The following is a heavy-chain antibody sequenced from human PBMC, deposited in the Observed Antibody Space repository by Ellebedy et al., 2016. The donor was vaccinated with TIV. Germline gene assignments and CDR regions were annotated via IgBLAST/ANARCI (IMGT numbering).Heavy chain of an antibody. CDR3: ARDPALPRGSFDT. Sequence: MPGGSLRLSCTVSGGSISNRDYYWNWIRQPPGKGLEWIGSIYYSGSAYYNPSLKSRVTVSVDTSKNQLPLHLSSVTAADTAVYYCARDPALPRGSFDTWGQGTLVTVSS. CDR2: IYYSGSA. CDR1: GGSISNRDYY. J-gene: IGHJ5*02. V-gene: IGHV4-39*06.